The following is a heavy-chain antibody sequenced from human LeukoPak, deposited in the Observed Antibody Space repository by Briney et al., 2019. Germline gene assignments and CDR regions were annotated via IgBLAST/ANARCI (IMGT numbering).Heavy chain of an antibody. J-gene: IGHJ5*02. CDR3: ARGRQQLANWFDP. Sequence: GGSLRLSCAASGFTFNTYSMNWARQAPGQGLEWFSSIDSSGGYMFYADSVNGRFTISRDNAKNTLYLQMNSLRAEDTAVYYCARGRQQLANWFDPWGQGTLVTVSS. CDR2: IDSSGGYM. CDR1: GFTFNTYS. D-gene: IGHD6-13*01. V-gene: IGHV3-21*01.